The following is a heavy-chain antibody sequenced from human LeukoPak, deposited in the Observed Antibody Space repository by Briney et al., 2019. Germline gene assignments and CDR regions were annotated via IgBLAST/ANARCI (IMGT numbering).Heavy chain of an antibody. D-gene: IGHD2-15*01. Sequence: QPGGSLRLSCAASGFTFSSYSMNWVRQAPGKGLEWVSYISSSSSTIYYADSVKGRFTISRDSSKDTLNLQMNSLTTEDTAVYYCAKSRERYCKTGNCYFDHWGQGTLVTVSS. CDR1: GFTFSSYS. CDR3: AKSRERYCKTGNCYFDH. CDR2: ISSSSSTI. J-gene: IGHJ4*02. V-gene: IGHV3-48*01.